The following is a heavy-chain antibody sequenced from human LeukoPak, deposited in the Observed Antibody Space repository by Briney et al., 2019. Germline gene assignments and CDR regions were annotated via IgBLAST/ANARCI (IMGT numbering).Heavy chain of an antibody. CDR1: GYSFTSYW. V-gene: IGHV5-51*01. D-gene: IGHD3-22*01. CDR3: ARHDSSGYYRYYYYGMDV. CDR2: IYPGDSDT. J-gene: IGHJ6*02. Sequence: GESLQISCKGSGYSFTSYWIGWVRQMPGKGLEWMGIIYPGDSDTRYSPSFQGQVTISADKSISTAYLQWSSPKASDTAMYYCARHDSSGYYRYYYYGMDVWGQGTTVTVSS.